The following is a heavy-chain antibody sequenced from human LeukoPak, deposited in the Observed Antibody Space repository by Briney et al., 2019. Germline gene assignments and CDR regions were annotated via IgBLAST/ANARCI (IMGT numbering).Heavy chain of an antibody. J-gene: IGHJ4*02. CDR1: GFTFSSYA. Sequence: GRSLRLSCAASGFTFSSYAMHWVRQAPGKGLEWVAVISYDGSNKYYADTVKGRFTISRDTSKNTLYLQMNSLRAEDTAVYYCARDLRFLEWFVGVEVPYYFDYWGQGTLVTVSS. CDR2: ISYDGSNK. CDR3: ARDLRFLEWFVGVEVPYYFDY. V-gene: IGHV3-30-3*01. D-gene: IGHD3-3*01.